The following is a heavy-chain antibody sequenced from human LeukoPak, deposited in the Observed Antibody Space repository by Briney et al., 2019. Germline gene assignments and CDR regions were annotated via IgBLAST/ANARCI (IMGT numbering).Heavy chain of an antibody. CDR3: ARHYYGDYYFDY. CDR2: IYFSGST. Sequence: PSETLSLTCTVSGGSISGYFWSWIRQPAGKGLQWIGRIYFSGSTNYDPSLKSRVTMSVDTSKNQFSLRLTSVTAADTAVYYCARHYYGDYYFDYWGQGTLVTVSS. J-gene: IGHJ4*02. D-gene: IGHD4-17*01. V-gene: IGHV4-4*07. CDR1: GGSISGYF.